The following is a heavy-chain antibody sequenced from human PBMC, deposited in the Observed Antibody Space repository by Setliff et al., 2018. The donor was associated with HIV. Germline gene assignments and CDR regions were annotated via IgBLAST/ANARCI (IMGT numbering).Heavy chain of an antibody. V-gene: IGHV3-23*01. Sequence: PGGSLRLSCTVSGFTFISSTMNWVRQAPGKGLEWVASISSGGGFIYYAHSVKGRFTISRDNSRDTLYLEMNNLRAEDTALYYCAKDYTPTFWEYNWFDVWGQGTQVTVSS. CDR2: ISSGGGFI. J-gene: IGHJ5*02. CDR3: AKDYTPTFWEYNWFDV. CDR1: GFTFISST. D-gene: IGHD3-16*01.